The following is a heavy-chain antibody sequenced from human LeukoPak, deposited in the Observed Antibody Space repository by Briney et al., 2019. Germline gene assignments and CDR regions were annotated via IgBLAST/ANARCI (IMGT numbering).Heavy chain of an antibody. V-gene: IGHV1-18*01. CDR1: GYTFNSHG. CDR3: ARGVAYGGSGAFDI. D-gene: IGHD3-10*01. Sequence: ASVKVSCKASGYTFNSHGISWVRQAPGQGLEWMGWISCYDATTNYAQKLQGRVTMTTDTSTSTAYMELRSLRSDDTAVYYCARGVAYGGSGAFDIWGQGTMVTVSS. CDR2: ISCYDATT. J-gene: IGHJ3*02.